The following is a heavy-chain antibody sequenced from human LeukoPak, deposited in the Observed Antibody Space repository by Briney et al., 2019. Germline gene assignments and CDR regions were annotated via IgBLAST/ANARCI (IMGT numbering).Heavy chain of an antibody. CDR1: GGSFSGYY. D-gene: IGHD2-15*01. J-gene: IGHJ4*02. CDR2: INHSGST. Sequence: SETLSLTCAVYGGSFSGYYWSWIRQSPGKGLEWIGEINHSGSTNYNPSLKSRVTISVDTSENQFSLKLSSVTAADTAVYYCARGVVAAARRFDYWGQGTLVTVSS. CDR3: ARGVVAAARRFDY. V-gene: IGHV4-34*01.